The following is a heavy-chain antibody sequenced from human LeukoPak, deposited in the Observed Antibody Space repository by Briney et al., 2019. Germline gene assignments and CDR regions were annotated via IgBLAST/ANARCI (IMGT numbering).Heavy chain of an antibody. V-gene: IGHV3-30*02. CDR1: GFTFSSYG. D-gene: IGHD2-2*01. CDR3: AKSGPASTSCPRECYFDY. Sequence: GGSLRLSCAASGFTFSSYGMHWVRQAPGKGLEWVAFIRYDGSNKYYADSVKGRFTISRDNSKNTLYLQMNSLRAEDTAVYYCAKSGPASTSCPRECYFDYWGQGTLVTVSS. J-gene: IGHJ4*02. CDR2: IRYDGSNK.